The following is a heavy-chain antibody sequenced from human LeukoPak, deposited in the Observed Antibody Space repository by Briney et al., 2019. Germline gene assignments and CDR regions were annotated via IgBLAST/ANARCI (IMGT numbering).Heavy chain of an antibody. Sequence: SQTLSLTCTVSGGSINSGNNYWSWIRQPAGKGLEWIGRIYSSGTTTYNPSLKSRVTISVDTSKNQFSLKLSSVTAADTAVYYCARRAWGVSYYYYYYMDVWGKGTTVTVSS. CDR1: GGSINSGNNY. D-gene: IGHD3-16*01. V-gene: IGHV4-61*02. J-gene: IGHJ6*03. CDR3: ARRAWGVSYYYYYYMDV. CDR2: IYSSGTT.